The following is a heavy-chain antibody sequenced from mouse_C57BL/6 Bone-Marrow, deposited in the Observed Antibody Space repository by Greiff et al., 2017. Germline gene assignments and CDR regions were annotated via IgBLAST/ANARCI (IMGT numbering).Heavy chain of an antibody. CDR1: GYTFTSYW. CDR3: AREELYYGNFYAMDY. CDR2: IDPSDSYT. D-gene: IGHD2-1*01. Sequence: QVQLQQPGAELVRPGTSVKLSCKASGYTFTSYWMHWVKLRPGQGLEWIGVIDPSDSYTNYNQQFKGKATLTVDTSSSTAYMQLSSLTSEDSAVYYCAREELYYGNFYAMDYWGQGTSGTVSS. V-gene: IGHV1-59*01. J-gene: IGHJ4*01.